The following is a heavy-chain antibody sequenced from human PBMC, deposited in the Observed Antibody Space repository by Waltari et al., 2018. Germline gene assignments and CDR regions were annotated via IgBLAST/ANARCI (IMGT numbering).Heavy chain of an antibody. D-gene: IGHD1-7*01. CDR2: FDPEDGET. J-gene: IGHJ5*02. CDR3: ATFSYYDNWNSYRLDP. V-gene: IGHV1-24*01. CDR1: GYTLTELS. Sequence: QVQLVQSGAEVKKPGASVKVSCKVSGYTLTELSIHWVRRAPGKGLEWMGGFDPEDGETIYAQKFQGRVTMTEDTSTDTAYMELSSLRSEDTAVYYCATFSYYDNWNSYRLDPWGQGTLVTVSS.